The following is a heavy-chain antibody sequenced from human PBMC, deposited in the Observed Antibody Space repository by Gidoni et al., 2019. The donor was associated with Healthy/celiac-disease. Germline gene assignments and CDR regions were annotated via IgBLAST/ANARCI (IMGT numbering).Heavy chain of an antibody. Sequence: EVQLVESGGGLVKPGGSLRLSCAASGFTFSNAWMSWVRQAPGKGLEWVGRIKSKTDGGTTDYAAPVKGRFTISRDDSKNTLYLQMNSLKTEDTAVYYCTTDFPRIAVAESDYWGQGTLVTVSS. CDR1: GFTFSNAW. D-gene: IGHD6-19*01. CDR3: TTDFPRIAVAESDY. V-gene: IGHV3-15*01. CDR2: IKSKTDGGTT. J-gene: IGHJ4*02.